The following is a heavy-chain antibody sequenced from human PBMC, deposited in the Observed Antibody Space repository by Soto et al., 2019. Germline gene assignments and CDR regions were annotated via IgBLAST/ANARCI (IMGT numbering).Heavy chain of an antibody. J-gene: IGHJ4*02. CDR3: AKALAVAGVAGY. CDR2: IIPIFGTA. Sequence: SSVKVSGKASGGTFSSYAISWVRQAPGQGLGWRGGIIPIFGTANYAQKFQGRVTMTTDTSTSTAYMELRSLRSDDTAVSYCAKALAVAGVAGYWGQGSLVTVSS. CDR1: GGTFSSYA. D-gene: IGHD6-19*01. V-gene: IGHV1-69*05.